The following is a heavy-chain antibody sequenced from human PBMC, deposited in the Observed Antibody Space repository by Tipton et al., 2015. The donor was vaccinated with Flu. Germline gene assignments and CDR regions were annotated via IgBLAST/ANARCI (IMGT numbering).Heavy chain of an antibody. CDR3: ARGAGTGSYPHYFDY. D-gene: IGHD3-10*01. CDR1: GGSINSGPYY. V-gene: IGHV4-31*01. CDR2: MFYGGNT. J-gene: IGHJ4*02. Sequence: TLSLTCTVSGGSINSGPYYWTWIRQHPGKGLEWIGYMFYGGNTYYSPSFQTLVTISFDMSKNQFSLNFNSVTAADTAVYYCARGAGTGSYPHYFDYWGQGIVVTVSS.